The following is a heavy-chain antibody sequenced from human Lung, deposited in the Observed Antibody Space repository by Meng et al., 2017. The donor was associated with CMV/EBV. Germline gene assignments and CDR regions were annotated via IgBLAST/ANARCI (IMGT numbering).Heavy chain of an antibody. V-gene: IGHV3-11*01. Sequence: SCAASGFTFSDYYMSWIRQAPGKGLEWVSYISSSGSTIYYADSVKGRFTISRDNSKNSLYLQMNSLRAEDTAVYYCAKNRRYSDGLGAYWGQGTXVTVSS. D-gene: IGHD5-18*01. CDR1: GFTFSDYY. CDR2: ISSSGSTI. J-gene: IGHJ4*02. CDR3: AKNRRYSDGLGAY.